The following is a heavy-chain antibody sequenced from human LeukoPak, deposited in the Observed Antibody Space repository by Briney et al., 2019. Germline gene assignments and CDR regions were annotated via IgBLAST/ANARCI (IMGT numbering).Heavy chain of an antibody. Sequence: KTSETLSLTCTVSGGSISSYYWSWIRQPPGKGLEWIGYIYYSGSTNYNPSLKSRVTISVDTSKNQFSLKLSSVTAADTAVYYCARGSENTAMADSPWGQGTLVTFSS. CDR1: GGSISSYY. V-gene: IGHV4-59*01. CDR3: ARGSENTAMADSP. J-gene: IGHJ5*02. D-gene: IGHD5-18*01. CDR2: IYYSGST.